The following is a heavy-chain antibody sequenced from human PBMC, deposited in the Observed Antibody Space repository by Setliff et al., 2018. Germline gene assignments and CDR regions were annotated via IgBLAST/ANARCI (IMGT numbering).Heavy chain of an antibody. J-gene: IGHJ3*02. CDR2: INHSGST. CDR1: GGSFSTYY. Sequence: SETLSLTCAVYGGSFSTYYWIWIRQPPGKGLEWIGEINHSGSTYYNPSLKSRVTISVDTSKNQFSLKLSSVTAADTAVYYCASCSQNYYGSGSYTLDAFDIWGQGTMVTVSS. CDR3: ASCSQNYYGSGSYTLDAFDI. D-gene: IGHD3-10*01. V-gene: IGHV4-34*01.